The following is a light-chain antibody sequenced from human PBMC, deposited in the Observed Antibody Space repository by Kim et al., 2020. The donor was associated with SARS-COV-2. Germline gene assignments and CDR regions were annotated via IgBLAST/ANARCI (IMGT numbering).Light chain of an antibody. CDR2: EDS. V-gene: IGLV3-1*01. J-gene: IGLJ3*02. CDR1: KLADQY. CDR3: QAWDSSTGV. Sequence: SYELTQPPSVSVSPGQAASIPCSGDKLADQYVYWYQQKPGQSPVLVIYEDSQRPSGIPERFSGSNSGTTATLTISGTQAMDEADYYCQAWDSSTGVFGGG.